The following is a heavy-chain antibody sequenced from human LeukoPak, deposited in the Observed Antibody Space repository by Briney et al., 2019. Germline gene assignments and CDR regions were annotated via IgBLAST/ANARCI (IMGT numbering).Heavy chain of an antibody. CDR1: GFTFSSYG. D-gene: IGHD6-19*01. J-gene: IGHJ4*02. CDR2: ISSTGGTT. CDR3: AKEWLSIWEGDY. Sequence: PGGSLRLSCAASGFTFSSYGMNWVRQAPGQGLEWVSSISSTGGTTYYADSVKGRFTISRDNSKNTLYLQMNSLRAEDTAVYYCAKEWLSIWEGDYWGQGTLVTVSS. V-gene: IGHV3-23*01.